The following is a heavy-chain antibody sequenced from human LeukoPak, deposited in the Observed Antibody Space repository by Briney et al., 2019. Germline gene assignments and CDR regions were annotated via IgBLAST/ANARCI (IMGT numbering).Heavy chain of an antibody. J-gene: IGHJ3*02. CDR2: IIPIFGTA. V-gene: IGHV1-69*13. CDR1: GGTFSSYA. CDR3: ATAFIVVVVAATSHDAFDI. Sequence: ASVKVSCRASGGTFSSYAISWVRQAPGQGLEWMGGIIPIFGTANYAQKFQGRVTITADESTSTAYMELSSLRSEDTAVYYCATAFIVVVVAATSHDAFDIWGQGTMVTISS. D-gene: IGHD2-15*01.